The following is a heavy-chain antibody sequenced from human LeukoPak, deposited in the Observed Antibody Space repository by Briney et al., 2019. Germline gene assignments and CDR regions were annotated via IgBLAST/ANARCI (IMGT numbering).Heavy chain of an antibody. CDR1: GGSISIGGYS. CDR3: ARVGGGYLFDY. Sequence: SETLSLTCAVSGGSISIGGYSWTWIRQPPGKGLEWIGYIFHSGGTYFNPSLKSRVTISVDTSKNQFSLKLSSVTAADTAVYYCARVGGGYLFDYWGQGTLVTVSS. V-gene: IGHV4-30-2*05. D-gene: IGHD2-15*01. J-gene: IGHJ4*02. CDR2: IFHSGGT.